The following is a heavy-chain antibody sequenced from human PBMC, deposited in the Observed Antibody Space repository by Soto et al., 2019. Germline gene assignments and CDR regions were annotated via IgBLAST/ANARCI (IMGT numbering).Heavy chain of an antibody. CDR2: IYPGDSDT. CDR1: GYSFTSYW. J-gene: IGHJ6*02. V-gene: IGHV5-51*01. D-gene: IGHD3-16*01. Sequence: PGESLKLSCKGSGYSFTSYWIGWVRQMPGKGLEWMGIIYPGDSDTRYSPSFQGQVTISADKSISNAYLQWSSLKASDTAMYYCARLWGAGAPVYYYGMGVWGQGTTVTVSS. CDR3: ARLWGAGAPVYYYGMGV.